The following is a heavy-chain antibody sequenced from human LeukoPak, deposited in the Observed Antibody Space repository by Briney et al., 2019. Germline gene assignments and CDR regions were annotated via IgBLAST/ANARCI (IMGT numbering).Heavy chain of an antibody. CDR1: GFTFSTYF. CDR3: ARERQDTILHSGAFDI. CDR2: IASDGSNT. J-gene: IGHJ3*02. Sequence: PGRSLRLSCAASGFTFSTYFMHWVRQAPGKGLEWVADIASDGSNTFYVDSVKGRFTISRDNSKNTLYLQMNSLRAEDTAVYFCARERQDTILHSGAFDIWGQGTMVTVSS. D-gene: IGHD2-21*01. V-gene: IGHV3-30-3*01.